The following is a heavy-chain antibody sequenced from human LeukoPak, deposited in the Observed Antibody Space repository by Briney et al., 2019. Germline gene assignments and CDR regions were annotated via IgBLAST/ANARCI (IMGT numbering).Heavy chain of an antibody. J-gene: IGHJ5*02. V-gene: IGHV3-33*01. CDR3: ARDRTYYDSLDP. CDR1: GFSFSSYG. Sequence: GSSLRLFCAASGFSFSSYGMHWVRQAPGKGLEWVAVIWYDGSNKYYADSVKGRITISRDNSKNTLYLQMNSLRAEDTAVYYCARDRTYYDSLDPWGQGTLVTVSS. D-gene: IGHD3-22*01. CDR2: IWYDGSNK.